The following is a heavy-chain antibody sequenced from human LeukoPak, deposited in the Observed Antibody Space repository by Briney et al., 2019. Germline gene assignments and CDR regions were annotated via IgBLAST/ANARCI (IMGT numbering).Heavy chain of an antibody. Sequence: GGSLRLSCAASGFTFSSYSMNWVRQAPGKGLEWVSSISSSSSYIYYADSVKGRFTISRDNAKNSLYLQMNSLRAEDTAVYYCARLRGGGTVLDYWGQGTLVTVSS. V-gene: IGHV3-21*01. CDR2: ISSSSSYI. CDR3: ARLRGGGTVLDY. J-gene: IGHJ4*02. D-gene: IGHD3-16*01. CDR1: GFTFSSYS.